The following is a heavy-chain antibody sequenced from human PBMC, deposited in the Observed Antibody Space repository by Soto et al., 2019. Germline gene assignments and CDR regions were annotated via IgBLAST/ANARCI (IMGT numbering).Heavy chain of an antibody. CDR3: ARQGGYCSSTSCSTPFDY. CDR2: IYSGGST. CDR1: GFTVSSNY. D-gene: IGHD2-2*01. Sequence: PGGSLRLSCAASGFTVSSNYMSWVRQAPGKGLEWVSVIYSGGSTYYADSVKGRFTISRDNSKNTLYLQMNSLRAEDTAVYYCARQGGYCSSTSCSTPFDYWGQGTLVTV. V-gene: IGHV3-53*01. J-gene: IGHJ4*02.